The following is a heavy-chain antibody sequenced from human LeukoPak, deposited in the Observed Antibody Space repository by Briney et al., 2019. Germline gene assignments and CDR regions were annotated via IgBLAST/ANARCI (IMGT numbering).Heavy chain of an antibody. D-gene: IGHD5-24*01. J-gene: IGHJ4*02. Sequence: GGSLRLSCAASGFTFSSYSMNWVRQAPGKGLEWVSSISSSSSYIYYADSVKGRFTISRDNAKNSLYLQMNSLRAEDTAVYYCVTKRWLPNEVDYWGQGTLVTVSS. V-gene: IGHV3-21*01. CDR2: ISSSSSYI. CDR1: GFTFSSYS. CDR3: VTKRWLPNEVDY.